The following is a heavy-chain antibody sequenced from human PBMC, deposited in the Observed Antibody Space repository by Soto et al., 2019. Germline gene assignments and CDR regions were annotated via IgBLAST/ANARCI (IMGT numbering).Heavy chain of an antibody. Sequence: QVQLVESGGGVVQPGRSLRLSCSASGFTFSNYGMHWVRQAPGKGLEWVAVISYDGSNKYYADSVKGRFTISRDNSNNTLYLQMNSMRAEDTAVYYCAKDISYGGNGGYADYWGQGTLVTVSS. CDR3: AKDISYGGNGGYADY. CDR2: ISYDGSNK. V-gene: IGHV3-30*18. CDR1: GFTFSNYG. J-gene: IGHJ4*02. D-gene: IGHD4-17*01.